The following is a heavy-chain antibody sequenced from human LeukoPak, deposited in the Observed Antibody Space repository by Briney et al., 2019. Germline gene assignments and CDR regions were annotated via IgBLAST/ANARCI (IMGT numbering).Heavy chain of an antibody. Sequence: GGSLRLSCAASGLTFSGYWMNWVRQAPGKGLEWVANIKPDGSEKYYVDSVKGRFTISRDNAKNSLYLQMNSLRAEDTAVYYCARGSGWRAYWGQGTLVAVSS. D-gene: IGHD6-19*01. CDR2: IKPDGSEK. CDR3: ARGSGWRAY. J-gene: IGHJ4*02. V-gene: IGHV3-7*04. CDR1: GLTFSGYW.